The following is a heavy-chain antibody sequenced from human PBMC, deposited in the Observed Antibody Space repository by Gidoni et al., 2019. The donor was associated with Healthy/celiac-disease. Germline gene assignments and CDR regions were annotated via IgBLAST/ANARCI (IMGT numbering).Heavy chain of an antibody. Sequence: QVQLVESGGGVVQPGRSLRLCCAASGFTFRSYAMHWARQAQGKGLGWGAVISYDGSNKYYADSVKGRFTISRDNSKNTLYLQMNSLRAEDTAVYYCASFYYDSSGYYLDAFDIWGQGTMVTVSS. CDR2: ISYDGSNK. D-gene: IGHD3-22*01. V-gene: IGHV3-30*01. CDR3: ASFYYDSSGYYLDAFDI. CDR1: GFTFRSYA. J-gene: IGHJ3*02.